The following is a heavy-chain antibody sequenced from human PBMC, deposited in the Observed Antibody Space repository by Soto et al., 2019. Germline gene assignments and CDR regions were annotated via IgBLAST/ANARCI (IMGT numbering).Heavy chain of an antibody. CDR1: GYTFTSYY. CDR3: ARVQDDSSGYYSYFDY. CDR2: INPSGGST. J-gene: IGHJ4*02. V-gene: IGHV1-46*01. Sequence: QVQLVQSGAEVKKPGASVKVSCKASGYTFTSYYMHWVRQAPGQGLEWMGIINPSGGSTSYAQKCQGRVTMTRDTSTSTVYMELSSLRSEDTAVYYCARVQDDSSGYYSYFDYWGQGTLVTVSS. D-gene: IGHD3-22*01.